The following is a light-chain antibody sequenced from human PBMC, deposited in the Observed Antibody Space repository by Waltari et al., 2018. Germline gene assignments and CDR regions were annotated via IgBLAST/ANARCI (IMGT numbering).Light chain of an antibody. J-gene: IGKJ2*01. CDR1: QDITNY. V-gene: IGKV1-33*01. CDR2: DAS. Sequence: DIQMNQSPSSLSASVGDRVTITCQASQDITNYLNWYHQRPGKAPKLLIYDASTLETGVPSRFSGSGSGTDFTFIINSLQSEDIGTYYCQQYDNFPYTFGRGTKVEMK. CDR3: QQYDNFPYT.